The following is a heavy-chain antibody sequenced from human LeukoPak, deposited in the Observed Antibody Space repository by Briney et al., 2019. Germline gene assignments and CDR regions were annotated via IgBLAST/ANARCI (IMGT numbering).Heavy chain of an antibody. D-gene: IGHD5-12*01. CDR1: GFTFRNYA. J-gene: IGHJ4*02. Sequence: GGSLRLSCAASGFTFRNYAMSWVRQAPGKGLEWVSAISGGGVSTYYADSVKGRFTISRDNSKNTLYLQMNSLGAEDTAVYYCAKERSVATLLFYFWGQGTLVTVSS. CDR2: ISGGGVST. V-gene: IGHV3-23*01. CDR3: AKERSVATLLFYF.